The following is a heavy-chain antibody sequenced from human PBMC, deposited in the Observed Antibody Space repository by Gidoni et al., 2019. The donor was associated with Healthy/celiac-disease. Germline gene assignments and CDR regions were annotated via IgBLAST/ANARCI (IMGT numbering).Heavy chain of an antibody. CDR2: IYYSGST. CDR3: ARDTYYDFWSGIQDY. D-gene: IGHD3-3*01. CDR1: GGSISSYY. J-gene: IGHJ4*02. V-gene: IGHV4-59*01. Sequence: QVQLQESGPGLVKPSETLSLTCTVPGGSISSYYWSWIRQPPGKGLEWIGYIYYSGSTNYNPSLKSRVTISVDTSTNQFSLKLSSVTAADTAVYYCARDTYYDFWSGIQDYWGQVTLVTVSS.